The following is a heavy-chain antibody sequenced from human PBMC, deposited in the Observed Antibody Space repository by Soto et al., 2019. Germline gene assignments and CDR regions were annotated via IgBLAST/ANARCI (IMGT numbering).Heavy chain of an antibody. J-gene: IGHJ4*02. Sequence: GGSLRLSCAASGFTFSSYAMSWVRQAPGKGLEWVSAISGSGGSTYYADSVKGRFTISRDNSKNTLYLQMNSLRAEDTAVYYCAKFPASSLYSSSPYYFDYWGQGTLVTVSS. D-gene: IGHD6-6*01. V-gene: IGHV3-23*01. CDR2: ISGSGGST. CDR1: GFTFSSYA. CDR3: AKFPASSLYSSSPYYFDY.